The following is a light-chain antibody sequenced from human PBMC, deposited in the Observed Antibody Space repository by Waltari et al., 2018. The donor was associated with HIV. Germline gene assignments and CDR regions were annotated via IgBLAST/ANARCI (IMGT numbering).Light chain of an antibody. Sequence: QSVLTQPPSVSGAPGQRVTTSCSGHSSHIGAGFAVHWYQHLPGTAPKLLSYATTNRPSGVPDRFSGSKSGASASLAITGLQAEDEADYYCQSYDNSLTSYVFATGTRVTVL. J-gene: IGLJ1*01. V-gene: IGLV1-40*03. CDR1: SSHIGAGFA. CDR3: QSYDNSLTSYV. CDR2: ATT.